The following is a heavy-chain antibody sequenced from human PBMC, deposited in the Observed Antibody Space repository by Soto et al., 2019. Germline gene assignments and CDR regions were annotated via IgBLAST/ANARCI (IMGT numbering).Heavy chain of an antibody. V-gene: IGHV3-33*01. CDR2: IWYDGSNK. D-gene: IGHD6-19*01. J-gene: IGHJ4*02. CDR3: ARETSGGAVAGPYFDY. Sequence: QVQLVESGGGVVQPGRSLRLSCAASGFTFSSYGMHWVRQAPGKGLEWVAVIWYDGSNKYYADSVKGRFTISRDNSKKTLYLQMNSLRAADTGVYYCARETSGGAVAGPYFDYWGQGTLVTVSS. CDR1: GFTFSSYG.